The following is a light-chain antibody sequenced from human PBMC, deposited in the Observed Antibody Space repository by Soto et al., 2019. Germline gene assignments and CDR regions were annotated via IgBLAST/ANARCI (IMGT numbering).Light chain of an antibody. CDR1: QSISSW. J-gene: IGKJ1*01. CDR2: KAS. V-gene: IGKV1-5*03. CDR3: QQYNSYPWT. Sequence: DIQMTQSPSTLSASVGDRVTIACRASQSISSWLAWYQQKPGKAPKLLIYKASSLESGVPSRFSGSGSGTEFTLPHSSLQPDYFATYYCQQYNSYPWTFGQGTKVEIK.